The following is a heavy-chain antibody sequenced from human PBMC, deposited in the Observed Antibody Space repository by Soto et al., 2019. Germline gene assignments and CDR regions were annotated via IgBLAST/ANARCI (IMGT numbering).Heavy chain of an antibody. CDR2: ISAYNGNT. CDR1: GYTFTSYG. CDR3: ARLGGGHYYDSSGYH. D-gene: IGHD3-22*01. V-gene: IGHV1-18*01. J-gene: IGHJ4*02. Sequence: ASVKVSCNASGYTFTSYGISWVRQAPGQGLEWMGWISAYNGNTNYAQKLQGRVTMTTDTSTSTAYMELRSLRSDDTAVYYCARLGGGHYYDSSGYHWGQGTLVTVSS.